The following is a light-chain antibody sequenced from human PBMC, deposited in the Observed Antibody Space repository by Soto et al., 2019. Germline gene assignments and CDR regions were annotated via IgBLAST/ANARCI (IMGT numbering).Light chain of an antibody. CDR1: QSVSSN. CDR3: QQRSNWPIT. Sequence: EIGMSQSPATLPVVQGERATLSCRASQSVSSNLAWYQQKPGQAPRLLIYGASTRATGIPARFSGSGSGTDFTLTISRLEPEDFAVYYCQQRSNWPITFGHGTRLEIK. CDR2: GAS. J-gene: IGKJ5*01. V-gene: IGKV3-15*01.